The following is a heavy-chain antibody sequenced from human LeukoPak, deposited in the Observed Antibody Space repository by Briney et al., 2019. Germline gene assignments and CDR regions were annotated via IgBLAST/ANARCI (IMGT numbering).Heavy chain of an antibody. CDR2: INHSGST. D-gene: IGHD1-26*01. V-gene: IGHV4-34*01. CDR1: GGSLSGYY. J-gene: IGHJ4*02. Sequence: SETLSLTCAVYGGSLSGYYWSWIRQPPGKGLEWIGEINHSGSTNYNPSLKSRVTISVDTSKNQFSLKLSSVTAADTAVYYCATTIRPSGSYWVYWGQGTLVTVSS. CDR3: ATTIRPSGSYWVY.